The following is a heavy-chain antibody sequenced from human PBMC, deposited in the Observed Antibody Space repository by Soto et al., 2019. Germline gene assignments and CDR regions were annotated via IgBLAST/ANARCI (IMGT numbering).Heavy chain of an antibody. V-gene: IGHV1-46*01. Sequence: QVQLVQSGAEVKKPGASVKVSCKASGYTFTDYYIHWVRQAPGQGLEWMGMINPSGGSTDYAQKFRGRITMTRYTSTGTVYMELSSRRSEDTAVYYCARPPFPGCINAVCYPFDYWGQGTLVTVSS. CDR1: GYTFTDYY. CDR2: INPSGGST. D-gene: IGHD2-8*01. CDR3: ARPPFPGCINAVCYPFDY. J-gene: IGHJ4*02.